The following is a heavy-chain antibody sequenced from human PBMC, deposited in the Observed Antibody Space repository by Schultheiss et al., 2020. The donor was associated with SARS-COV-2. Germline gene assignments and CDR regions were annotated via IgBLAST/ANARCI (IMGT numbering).Heavy chain of an antibody. Sequence: ASVKVSCKASGYTFTSYGISWVRQAPGQGLEWMGWINPNSGGTNYAQKFQGRVTMTRDTSISTAYMELSSLRSDDTAVYYCASRRQLVPYYYYVMDVWGQGTTVTVSS. V-gene: IGHV1-2*02. CDR3: ASRRQLVPYYYYVMDV. J-gene: IGHJ6*02. CDR2: INPNSGGT. D-gene: IGHD6-6*01. CDR1: GYTFTSYG.